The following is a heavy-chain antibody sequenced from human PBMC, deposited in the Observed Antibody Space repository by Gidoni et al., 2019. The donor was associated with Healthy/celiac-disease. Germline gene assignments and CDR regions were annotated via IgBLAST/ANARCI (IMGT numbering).Heavy chain of an antibody. D-gene: IGHD2-2*01. CDR2: ISYDGSNK. Sequence: QVQLVESGGGVVQPGRSLRLSCAASGFTFRSYAMHWVRQAPGKGLEWVAVISYDGSNKYYADSVKGRFTISRDNSKNTLYLQMNSLRAEDTAVYYCARVPVPAAPYYYYGMDVWGQGTTVTVSS. V-gene: IGHV3-30-3*01. CDR1: GFTFRSYA. CDR3: ARVPVPAAPYYYYGMDV. J-gene: IGHJ6*02.